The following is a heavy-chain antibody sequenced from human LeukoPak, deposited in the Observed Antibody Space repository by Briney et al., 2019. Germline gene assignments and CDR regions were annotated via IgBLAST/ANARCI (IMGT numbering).Heavy chain of an antibody. CDR3: ATAPGGSFDY. CDR1: GFTFDDYA. Sequence: SLRLSCAASGFTFDDYAMHWVRQAPGKGLEWVSGISWNSGSIGYADSVKGRFTISRDNAKNSLYLQMNSLRAEDMALYYCATAPGGSFDYWGQGTLVTVSS. V-gene: IGHV3-9*03. CDR2: ISWNSGSI. J-gene: IGHJ4*02. D-gene: IGHD1-26*01.